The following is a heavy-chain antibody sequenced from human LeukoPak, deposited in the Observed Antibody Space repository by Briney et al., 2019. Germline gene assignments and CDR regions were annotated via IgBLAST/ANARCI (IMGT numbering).Heavy chain of an antibody. D-gene: IGHD3/OR15-3a*01. J-gene: IGHJ4*02. CDR1: GDSISSSNSY. CDR2: TYYSGNT. V-gene: IGHV4-39*01. Sequence: SETLSLTCTVSGDSISSSNSYWGWIRQPPGKGLEWIGSTYYSGNTYYNASLKSRVSISIDTSKNQFSLRLTSVTAADTAVYYCARQTGSGLFILPGGQGTLVTVSS. CDR3: ARQTGSGLFILP.